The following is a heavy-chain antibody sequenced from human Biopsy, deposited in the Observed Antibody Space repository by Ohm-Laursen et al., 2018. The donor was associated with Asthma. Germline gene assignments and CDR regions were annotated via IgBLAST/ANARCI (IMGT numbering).Heavy chain of an antibody. CDR2: IHYSGST. J-gene: IGHJ4*02. CDR1: GVSIRSYY. CDR3: AGFCSGGNCPDH. Sequence: GTLSLTCTVSGVSIRSYYWTWIRQPPGKGLEWIGNIHYSGSTYSSPSLKSRVTISVDTSKKQISLRLSSVIAADTAVYYCAGFCSGGNCPDHWGQGTLVTVSS. D-gene: IGHD2-15*01. V-gene: IGHV4-59*01.